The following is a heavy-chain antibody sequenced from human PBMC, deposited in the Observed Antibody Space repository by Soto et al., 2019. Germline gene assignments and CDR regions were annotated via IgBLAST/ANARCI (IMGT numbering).Heavy chain of an antibody. D-gene: IGHD6-13*01. CDR1: GFPFSSYG. CDR3: AVSFGYSSSFFGMDV. Sequence: GGSLRLSCAASGFPFSSYGMNWVRQAPGKGLEWVSSISSSSSYIYYADSVKGRFTISRDNAKNSLYLQMNSLRAEDTAVYYCAVSFGYSSSFFGMDVWGQGTTVTVSS. J-gene: IGHJ6*02. CDR2: ISSSSSYI. V-gene: IGHV3-21*01.